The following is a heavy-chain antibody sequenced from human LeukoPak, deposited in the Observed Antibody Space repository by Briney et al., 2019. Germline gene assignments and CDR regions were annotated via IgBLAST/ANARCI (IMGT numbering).Heavy chain of an antibody. D-gene: IGHD4-23*01. CDR1: GGSFSGYY. V-gene: IGHV4-34*01. J-gene: IGHJ6*03. Sequence: SETLSLTCAVYGGSFSGYYWSWIRQPPGKGLEWIGEINHSGSTNYNPSLKSRVTISVDTSKNQLSLKLSSVTAADTAVYYCARGPSGNRNYYYYYYRDVGGKGTTVTVSS. CDR3: ARGPSGNRNYYYYYYRDV. CDR2: INHSGST.